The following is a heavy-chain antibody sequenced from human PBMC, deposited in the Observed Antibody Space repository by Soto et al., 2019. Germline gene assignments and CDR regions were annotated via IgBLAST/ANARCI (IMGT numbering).Heavy chain of an antibody. J-gene: IGHJ3*02. CDR1: GFTFSNYA. Sequence: EVQLLESGGGLVQPGGSLRLSCAVSGFTFSNYAMSWVRQAPGKGLEWVSAVSGSGSSTYYADSVKGRFTISRDNSKTTRYLQMNSLRAEDTAVYYCARRSPSWAFDIWGQGTMVTVSS. D-gene: IGHD2-15*01. V-gene: IGHV3-23*01. CDR3: ARRSPSWAFDI. CDR2: VSGSGSST.